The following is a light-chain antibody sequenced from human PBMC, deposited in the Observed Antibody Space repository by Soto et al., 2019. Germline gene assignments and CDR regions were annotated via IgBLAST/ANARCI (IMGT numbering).Light chain of an antibody. V-gene: IGKV3-20*01. J-gene: IGKJ2*01. CDR2: GTS. CDR1: QTVCSSY. CDR3: QQYGSASYT. Sequence: EIVLRQSPATLSLSPGERATVSCRASQTVCSSYLAWYQQKPGQAPRLLIYGTSSRATGIPDRFSGSLSGTDFSLTISRLEPEDFAVYYCQQYGSASYTFGQGTKLEIK.